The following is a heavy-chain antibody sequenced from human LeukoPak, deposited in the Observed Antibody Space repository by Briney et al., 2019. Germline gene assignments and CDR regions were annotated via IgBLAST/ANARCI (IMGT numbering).Heavy chain of an antibody. CDR3: ASQHYDILTGYYDAFDI. J-gene: IGHJ3*02. V-gene: IGHV4-38-2*02. CDR1: GYSISSAYY. D-gene: IGHD3-9*01. CDR2: IHHSGST. Sequence: PSETLSLTCTVSGYSISSAYYWGWIRQPPGKGLEWIGSIHHSGSTYYNPSLKSRVTISVDTSKNQFSLKLSSVTAADTAVYFCASQHYDILTGYYDAFDIWGHGTLVTVSS.